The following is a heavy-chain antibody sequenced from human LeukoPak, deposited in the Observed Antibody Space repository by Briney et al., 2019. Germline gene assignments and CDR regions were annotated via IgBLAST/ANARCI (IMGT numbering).Heavy chain of an antibody. CDR1: GLSFRSYS. J-gene: IGHJ4*02. D-gene: IGHD1-1*01. CDR2: ITGSSSYI. V-gene: IGHV3-21*01. Sequence: GGSLRLSCAASGLSFRSYSMDWVRQAPGKGLEWVSSITGSSSYISYADSVKGRFTISRDNAENSLFLQMNSPRPEDTAVYFCARDRLEGGETFDSWGQGTLVTVSS. CDR3: ARDRLEGGETFDS.